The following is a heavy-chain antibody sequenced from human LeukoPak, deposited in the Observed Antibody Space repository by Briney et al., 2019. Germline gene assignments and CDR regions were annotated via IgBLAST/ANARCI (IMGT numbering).Heavy chain of an antibody. CDR2: IYYSGST. J-gene: IGHJ4*02. V-gene: IGHV4-59*08. Sequence: SETLPLTCTVSGGSISSYYWSWIRQPPGKGLECIGYIYYSGSTNYNPSLKSRVTLSVDTSKNRFSLKLSSVTAADTAVYYCARLIHPYSSSWYFDYWGQGTLVTVSS. CDR1: GGSISSYY. D-gene: IGHD6-13*01. CDR3: ARLIHPYSSSWYFDY.